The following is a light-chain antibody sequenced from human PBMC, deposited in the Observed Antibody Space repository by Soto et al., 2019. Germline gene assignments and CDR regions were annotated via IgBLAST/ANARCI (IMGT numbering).Light chain of an antibody. Sequence: QSVLTQPASVSGSPGQSITISCTGTSSDVGGYNYVSWYQQHPSKATKLMIYDVSNRPSGVSNRFSGSKSGNTASLTISGLQAEDEADYYCSSYTSSSTLAVFGTGTKVTVL. CDR1: SSDVGGYNY. J-gene: IGLJ1*01. CDR2: DVS. V-gene: IGLV2-14*01. CDR3: SSYTSSSTLAV.